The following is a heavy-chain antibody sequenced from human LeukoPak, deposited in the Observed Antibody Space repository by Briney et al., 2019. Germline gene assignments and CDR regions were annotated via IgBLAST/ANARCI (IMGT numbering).Heavy chain of an antibody. J-gene: IGHJ6*03. CDR3: ARVGYCSSTSCYDHYYYYMDV. D-gene: IGHD2-2*01. Sequence: ASVKVSCKASGYTFTSYGISWVRQAPGQGLEWMGWISAYNGNTNYAQKLQGRVTMTTDTSTSTAYMELRSLRSDDTAVYYCARVGYCSSTSCYDHYYYYMDVWGKGTTVTISS. CDR2: ISAYNGNT. V-gene: IGHV1-18*01. CDR1: GYTFTSYG.